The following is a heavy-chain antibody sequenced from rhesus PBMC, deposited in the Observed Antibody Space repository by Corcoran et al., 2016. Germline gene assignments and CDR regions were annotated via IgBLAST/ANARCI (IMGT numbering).Heavy chain of an antibody. Sequence: QVQLQESGPGLVKPSETLSLTCAVSGYSISSGYYWCWIRQPPGKGLEYIGYISGSSGSTYYNPSLKSRVTISKDTSKNQFSLKVSSVTAADTAVYYCARPGGGNHLDFWGQGVLVTVSS. J-gene: IGHJ4*01. CDR1: GYSISSGYY. D-gene: IGHD3-34*01. CDR3: ARPGGGNHLDF. CDR2: ISGSSGST. V-gene: IGHV4-99*01.